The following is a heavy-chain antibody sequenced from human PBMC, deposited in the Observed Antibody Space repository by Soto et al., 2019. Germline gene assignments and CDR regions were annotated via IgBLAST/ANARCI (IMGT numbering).Heavy chain of an antibody. V-gene: IGHV1-46*01. CDR2: INPGYPAGRST. Sequence: QVQLVQSGAEVKKPGASVKVSCKASGYTLTTFFMHWVLQAPGQGLEWMGVINPGYPAGRSTTYAQKLQGRVTMTTDTSTRTLYMELSRLRSADTDGYYCAREAIVAGATTDMDVWDHGTTVTASS. CDR3: AREAIVAGATTDMDV. CDR1: GYTLTTFF. J-gene: IGHJ6*02. D-gene: IGHD1-26*01.